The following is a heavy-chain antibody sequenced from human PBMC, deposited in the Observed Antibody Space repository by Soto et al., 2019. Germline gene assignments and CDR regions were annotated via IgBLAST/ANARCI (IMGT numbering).Heavy chain of an antibody. J-gene: IGHJ4*02. CDR1: GCSISSGRFY. V-gene: IGHV4-31*03. D-gene: IGHD3-9*01. Sequence: SETLSLTCTVSGCSISSGRFYWSWIRQHPGKGLEWIGHISDSGSSYYNPSLESRVTISVDTSENQFSLKLSAVTAADTAVYFCARTTFYDIFTAYYSLFDYWGQGTKVTVSS. CDR3: ARTTFYDIFTAYYSLFDY. CDR2: ISDSGSS.